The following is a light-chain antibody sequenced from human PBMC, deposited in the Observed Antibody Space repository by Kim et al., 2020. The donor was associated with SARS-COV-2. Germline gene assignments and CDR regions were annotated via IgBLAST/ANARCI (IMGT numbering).Light chain of an antibody. V-gene: IGLV6-57*03. CDR3: QSYDSSNVV. CDR1: IGYIASNY. CDR2: EDN. Sequence: GTTGTVAGPRSIGYIASNYVQWYQQRPGSAPTTVIYEDNQRPSGVPDRFSGSIDSSSNSASLTISGLKTEDEADYYCQSYDSSNVVFGGGTQLTVL. J-gene: IGLJ2*01.